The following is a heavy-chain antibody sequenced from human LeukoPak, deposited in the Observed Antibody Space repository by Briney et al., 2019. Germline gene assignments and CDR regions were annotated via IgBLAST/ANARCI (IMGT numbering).Heavy chain of an antibody. CDR2: ISSSSSYI. V-gene: IGHV3-21*04. CDR1: GFTFSSYS. J-gene: IGHJ6*02. CDR3: AKDGGIAVAGTRDTYYYYGMDV. Sequence: PGGSLRLSCAASGFTFSSYSMNWVRQAPGRGLEWVSSISSSSSYIYYADSVKGRFTISRDNSKNSLYLQMNSLRTEDTALYYCAKDGGIAVAGTRDTYYYYGMDVWGQGTTVTVSS. D-gene: IGHD6-19*01.